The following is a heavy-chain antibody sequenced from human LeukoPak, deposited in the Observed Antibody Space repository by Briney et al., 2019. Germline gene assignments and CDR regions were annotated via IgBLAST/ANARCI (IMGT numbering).Heavy chain of an antibody. CDR2: MKHDGSER. CDR3: ARTLSSEDY. J-gene: IGHJ4*02. D-gene: IGHD2/OR15-2a*01. CDR1: GFTFSDYW. Sequence: GGSLRLSCAVSGFTFSDYWMNWVRQAPGKGLEWVANMKHDGSERFYADSVKGRFTISRDNSKNTLYLQMNSLRAEDTAVYYCARTLSSEDYWGQGTLVTVSS. V-gene: IGHV3-7*03.